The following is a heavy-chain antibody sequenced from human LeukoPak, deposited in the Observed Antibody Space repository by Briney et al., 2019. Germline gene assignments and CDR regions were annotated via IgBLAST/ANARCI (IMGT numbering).Heavy chain of an antibody. D-gene: IGHD2-2*01. J-gene: IGHJ6*02. CDR2: IIPIFGTA. V-gene: IGHV1-69*13. Sequence: SVKVSCKASGGTFSSYAISWVRQAPGQGLEWMGGIIPIFGTANYAQKFQGRVTITADESTSTAYMELSSLRSEDTAVYYCASGDRYCSSTSCVYGMDVWGQGTTVTVS. CDR1: GGTFSSYA. CDR3: ASGDRYCSSTSCVYGMDV.